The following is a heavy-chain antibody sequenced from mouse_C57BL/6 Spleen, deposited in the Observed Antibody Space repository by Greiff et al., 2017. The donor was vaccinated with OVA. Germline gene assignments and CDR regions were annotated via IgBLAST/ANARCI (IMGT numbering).Heavy chain of an antibody. CDR1: GYTFTSYW. D-gene: IGHD2-3*01. V-gene: IGHV1-64*01. Sequence: QVQLQQPGAELVKPGASVKLSCKASGYTFTSYWMHWVKQRPGQGLEWIGMIHPNSGSTNYNEKFKSKATLTVDKSSSTAYMQLSSLTSEDSAVYYCARRGALYDGYRGYAMDYWGQGTSVTVSS. CDR3: ARRGALYDGYRGYAMDY. J-gene: IGHJ4*01. CDR2: IHPNSGST.